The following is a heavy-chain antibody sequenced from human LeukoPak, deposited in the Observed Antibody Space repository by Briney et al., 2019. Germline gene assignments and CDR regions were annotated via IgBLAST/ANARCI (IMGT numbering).Heavy chain of an antibody. D-gene: IGHD1-14*01. V-gene: IGHV3-53*01. J-gene: IGHJ4*02. CDR2: IYSGGST. Sequence: GGSLRLSCAASGFTVSSNYMSWVRQAPGKGLEWVSVIYSGGSTYYAVSVKGRFTISRDNSKNTLYLQMNSPRAEDTAVYYCASAGITGGFDYWGQGTLVSVSS. CDR3: ASAGITGGFDY. CDR1: GFTVSSNY.